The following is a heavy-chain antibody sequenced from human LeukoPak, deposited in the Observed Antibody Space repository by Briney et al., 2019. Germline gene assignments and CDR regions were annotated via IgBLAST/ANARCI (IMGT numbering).Heavy chain of an antibody. CDR3: ARGGYRYDYYYYMDV. J-gene: IGHJ6*03. CDR1: GFTLSDYY. D-gene: IGHD5-18*01. Sequence: GESLKISCAASGFTLSDYYMNWICQTPGKGLEWVSYITSGSSTYYGDSVKGRVTISRDNAKNSLYLQMNSLTAEDTAVYYCARGGYRYDYYYYMDVWGKGTTVTVSS. V-gene: IGHV3-69-1*01. CDR2: ITSGSST.